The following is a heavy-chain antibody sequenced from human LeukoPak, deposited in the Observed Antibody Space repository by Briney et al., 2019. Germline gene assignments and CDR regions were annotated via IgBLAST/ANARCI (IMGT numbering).Heavy chain of an antibody. CDR3: AREPPRYFDWSGFNWFDP. V-gene: IGHV1-69*13. D-gene: IGHD3-9*01. CDR1: GGTFSSYA. CDR2: IIPIFGTA. Sequence: ASVKVSCKASGGTFSSYAISWVRQAPGQGLEWMGGIIPIFGTANYAQKFQGRVTITADESTSTAYMELSSLRSEDTAAYYCAREPPRYFDWSGFNWFDPWGQGTLVTVSS. J-gene: IGHJ5*02.